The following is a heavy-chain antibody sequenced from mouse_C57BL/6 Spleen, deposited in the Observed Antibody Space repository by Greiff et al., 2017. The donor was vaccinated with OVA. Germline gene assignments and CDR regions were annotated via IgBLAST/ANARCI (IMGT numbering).Heavy chain of an antibody. CDR2: IAPANGNT. CDR1: GFTIKNTY. D-gene: IGHD1-1*01. Sequence: EVQLQQSVAELVRPGASVKLSCTASGFTIKNTYMHWVKQRPEQGLEWIGRIAPANGNTKYAPKFKGKATITAATSSNTAYLQLSSLTSEDTAIYYGARWDYYGSAWCAMDYWGQGTSVTVSS. CDR3: ARWDYYGSAWCAMDY. J-gene: IGHJ4*01. V-gene: IGHV14-3*01.